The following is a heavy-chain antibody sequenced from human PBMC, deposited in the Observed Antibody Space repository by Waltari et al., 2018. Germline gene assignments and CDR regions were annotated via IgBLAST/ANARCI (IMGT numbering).Heavy chain of an antibody. CDR3: AAEKWERQGGYYYYGMDV. Sequence: QVQLVQSGAEVKKPGASVKVSCKASGYTFTSSDTNWVRQVSGQGLEGMGWMNPNSGNANTAQKFQGRVTMTMDISTSTAYMDLSSLTSEDTAVYYCAAEKWERQGGYYYYGMDVWGQGTTVTVS. CDR2: MNPNSGNA. D-gene: IGHD1-26*01. V-gene: IGHV1-8*01. CDR1: GYTFTSSD. J-gene: IGHJ6*02.